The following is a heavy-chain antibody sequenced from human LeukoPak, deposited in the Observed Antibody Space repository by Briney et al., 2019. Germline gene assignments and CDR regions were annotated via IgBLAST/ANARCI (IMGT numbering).Heavy chain of an antibody. CDR2: INHSGST. CDR1: GGSFSGYY. CDR3: ARAPVLGSG. D-gene: IGHD6-25*01. J-gene: IGHJ4*02. Sequence: SETLSLTCAVYGGSFSGYYWSWIRQPPGKGLEWIGEINHSGSTNYNPSLKSRVTISVDTSKNQFSLKLSSVTAADMAVYYCARAPVLGSGWGQGTLVTVSS. V-gene: IGHV4-34*01.